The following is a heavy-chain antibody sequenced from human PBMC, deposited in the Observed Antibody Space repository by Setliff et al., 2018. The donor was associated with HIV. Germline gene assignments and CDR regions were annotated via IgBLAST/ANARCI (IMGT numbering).Heavy chain of an antibody. D-gene: IGHD3-10*01. CDR2: IRRKAYDGTR. V-gene: IGHV3-49*04. Sequence: GESLRLSCTASGFTFGDYAISWVRLAPGKGLEWVGFIRRKAYDGTREYAASVKGRFTISRDDSKSIAYLQMNSLKTEDTAVYYCTRMYYYGSGTYYSDYYYYMDVWGKGTTVTVSS. CDR3: TRMYYYGSGTYYSDYYYYMDV. J-gene: IGHJ6*03. CDR1: GFTFGDYA.